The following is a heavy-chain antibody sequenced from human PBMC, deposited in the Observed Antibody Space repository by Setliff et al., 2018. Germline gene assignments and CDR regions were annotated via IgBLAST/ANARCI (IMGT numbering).Heavy chain of an antibody. CDR1: GGSISSSNYY. J-gene: IGHJ4*02. CDR3: VGGVVVIAFPGH. D-gene: IGHD2-21*01. Sequence: PSETLSLTCNVSGGSISSSNYYWGWIRQPPGRGLEWIGNIYHSGSTYYNPSLKTRVTISVDTSKNQFSLRLSSVAAADTAVYYCVGGVVVIAFPGHWGQGTLVTSPQ. V-gene: IGHV4-39*01. CDR2: IYHSGST.